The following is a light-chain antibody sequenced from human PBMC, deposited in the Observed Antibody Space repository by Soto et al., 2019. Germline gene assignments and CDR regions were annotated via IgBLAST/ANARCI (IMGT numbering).Light chain of an antibody. J-gene: IGKJ4*01. CDR2: AAS. Sequence: AIRMTQSPSSLSASTGDRVTITCRASQGISSYLAWYQQKPGKAPKLLIYAASKLQSGVPSRFSGSGSGTDFTLTLSCLQSEDFATYYCQQYYSYPLTFGGGTKVEI. CDR3: QQYYSYPLT. CDR1: QGISSY. V-gene: IGKV1-8*01.